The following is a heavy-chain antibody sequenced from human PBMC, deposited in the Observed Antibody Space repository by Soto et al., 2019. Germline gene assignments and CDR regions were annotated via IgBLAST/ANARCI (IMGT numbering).Heavy chain of an antibody. Sequence: QVQLQESGPGLVKPSQTLSLTCTVSGGSISSGGYYWSWIRQHPVKGLEWIGYIYYSGSTYYNPSLKSRVTISVDTSKIQFSVNLRSVTAADTAVYYCARALRFGEDYSGMDVWGQGTTVTVSS. D-gene: IGHD3-10*01. CDR3: ARALRFGEDYSGMDV. V-gene: IGHV4-31*03. CDR1: GGSISSGGYY. CDR2: IYYSGST. J-gene: IGHJ6*02.